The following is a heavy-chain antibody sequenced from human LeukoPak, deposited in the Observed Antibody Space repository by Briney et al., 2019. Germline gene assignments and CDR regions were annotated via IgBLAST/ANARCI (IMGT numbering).Heavy chain of an antibody. CDR3: ASSKPVLLWFGETGWFDP. J-gene: IGHJ5*02. Sequence: GASVKVSCKASGYTFTSYDINWVRQATGQGLEWMGWMNPNSGNTGYAQKFQGRVTMTRNTSISTAYMELSSLRSEDTAVYYCASSKPVLLWFGETGWFDPWGQGTLVTVSS. V-gene: IGHV1-8*01. CDR1: GYTFTSYD. D-gene: IGHD3-10*01. CDR2: MNPNSGNT.